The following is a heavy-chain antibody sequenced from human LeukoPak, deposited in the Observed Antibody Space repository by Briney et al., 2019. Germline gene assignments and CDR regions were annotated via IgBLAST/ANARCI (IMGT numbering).Heavy chain of an antibody. J-gene: IGHJ2*01. V-gene: IGHV1-46*01. CDR2: INPSGGST. CDR3: PKRDYAYWYFAL. Sequence: ASVKVSCKASGYTFTSYYMHWVRQAPGQGLEWMGIINPSGGSTSYAQKFQGRVTMTRDTSTSTHYIELSSLRTEDTAVYYCPKRDYAYWYFALWGRGTLVTVSS. D-gene: IGHD4-17*01. CDR1: GYTFTSYY.